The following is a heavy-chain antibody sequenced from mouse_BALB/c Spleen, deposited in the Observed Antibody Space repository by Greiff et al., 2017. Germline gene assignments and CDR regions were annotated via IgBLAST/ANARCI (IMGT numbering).Heavy chain of an antibody. CDR3: ARSRYYGSSFDY. CDR1: GFTFSSFG. Sequence: DVQLVESGGGLVQPGGSRKLSCAASGFTFSSFGMHWVRQAPEKGLEWVAYISSGSSTIYYADTVKGRFTISRDNPKNTLFLQMTSLRSEDTAMYYCARSRYYGSSFDYRGQGTTLTVSS. CDR2: ISSGSSTI. D-gene: IGHD1-1*01. J-gene: IGHJ2*01. V-gene: IGHV5-17*02.